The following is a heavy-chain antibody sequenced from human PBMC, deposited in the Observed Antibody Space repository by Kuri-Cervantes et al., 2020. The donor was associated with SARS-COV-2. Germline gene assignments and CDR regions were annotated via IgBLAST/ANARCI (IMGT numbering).Heavy chain of an antibody. Sequence: GESLKISCAASGFTFSSYEMNWVRQAPGKGLEWVSYISSSCSTIYYADSVKGRFTISRDNDKNSLYLQMNSLRAEDTAVYYCARDWRGSYLSYYFGYWGQGTLVTVSS. V-gene: IGHV3-48*03. CDR1: GFTFSSYE. D-gene: IGHD3-16*02. CDR2: ISSSCSTI. J-gene: IGHJ4*02. CDR3: ARDWRGSYLSYYFGY.